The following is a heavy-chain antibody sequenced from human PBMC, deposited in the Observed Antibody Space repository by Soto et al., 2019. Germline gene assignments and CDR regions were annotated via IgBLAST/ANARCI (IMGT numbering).Heavy chain of an antibody. J-gene: IGHJ3*02. CDR3: AKERYYDSSGYDAFDI. CDR1: GFTFSSYG. V-gene: IGHV3-30*18. CDR2: ISYDGSNK. D-gene: IGHD3-22*01. Sequence: GGSLRLSCAASGFTFSSYGMHWVRQAPGKGLEWVAVISYDGSNKYYADSVKGRFTISRDNSKNTLYLQMNSLRAEDTAVYYCAKERYYDSSGYDAFDIWGQGTMVTVSS.